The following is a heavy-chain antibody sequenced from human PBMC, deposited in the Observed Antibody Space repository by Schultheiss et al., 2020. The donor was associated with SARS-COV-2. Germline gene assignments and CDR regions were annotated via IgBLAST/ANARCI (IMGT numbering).Heavy chain of an antibody. CDR1: GGTFSSYA. V-gene: IGHV1-2*04. D-gene: IGHD3-16*01. CDR3: ARDLGGDFDY. CDR2: INPNSGGT. Sequence: ASVKVSCKASGGTFSSYAISWVRQAPGQGLEWMGWINPNSGGTNYAQKFQGWVTMTRDTSISTAYMELRSLRSDDTAVYYCARDLGGDFDYWGQGTLVTVSS. J-gene: IGHJ4*02.